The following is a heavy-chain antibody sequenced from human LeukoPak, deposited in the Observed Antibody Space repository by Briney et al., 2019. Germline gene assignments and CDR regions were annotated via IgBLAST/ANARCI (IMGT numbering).Heavy chain of an antibody. V-gene: IGHV3-74*01. CDR2: INTDGSTT. CDR3: ARDRQYGMDV. CDR1: GFTFSNYA. J-gene: IGHJ6*02. Sequence: GGSLRLSCAASGFTFSNYAMNWVRQAPGKGLVWVSRINTDGSTTNYADSVKGRFTISRDNAKNTLYLRMNSLRGEDTAVYYCARDRQYGMDVWGQGTTVTVSS.